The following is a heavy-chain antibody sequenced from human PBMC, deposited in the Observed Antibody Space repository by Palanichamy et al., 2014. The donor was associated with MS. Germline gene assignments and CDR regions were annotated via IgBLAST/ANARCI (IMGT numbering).Heavy chain of an antibody. Sequence: QVQLQQWGAGLLKPSETLSLTCAVYGGSFSGYYWSWIRQPPGKGLEWIGEINHSGSTNYNPSLKSRVTISVDTSKNQFSLKLSSVTAADTAVYYCARVGSGWYLDPFPRWERPSRTTTEWGQGTLVTVSS. V-gene: IGHV4-34*01. CDR3: ARVGSGWYLDPFPRWERPSRTTTE. J-gene: IGHJ4*02. CDR1: GGSFSGYY. CDR2: INHSGST. D-gene: IGHD6-19*01.